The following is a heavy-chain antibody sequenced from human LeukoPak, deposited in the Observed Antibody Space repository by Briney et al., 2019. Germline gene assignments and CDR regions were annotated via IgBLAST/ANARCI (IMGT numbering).Heavy chain of an antibody. CDR1: GYTFTSYG. CDR3: ARVLGDSSGYYWDAFDI. Sequence: ASVKVSCKASGYTFTSYGISWVRQAPGQGLEWMGWISAYNGNTNYAQKLQGRVTMTTDTSTSTAYMELRSLRSDDTAVYYCARVLGDSSGYYWDAFDIWGQGTMVTVSS. J-gene: IGHJ3*02. D-gene: IGHD3-22*01. V-gene: IGHV1-18*01. CDR2: ISAYNGNT.